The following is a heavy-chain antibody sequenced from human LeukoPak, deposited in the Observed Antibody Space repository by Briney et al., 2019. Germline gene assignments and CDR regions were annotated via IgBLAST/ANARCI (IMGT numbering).Heavy chain of an antibody. CDR2: INWNGGST. J-gene: IGHJ3*02. V-gene: IGHV3-20*04. CDR1: GFTFDDYG. D-gene: IGHD3-3*01. Sequence: GSLRLSCAASGFTFDDYGMSWVRQAPGKGLEWVSGINWNGGSTGYADSVKGRFTISRDNAKNSLYLQMNSLRAEDTALYYCARERGKYYDFWSGPWGAFDIWGQGTMVTVSS. CDR3: ARERGKYYDFWSGPWGAFDI.